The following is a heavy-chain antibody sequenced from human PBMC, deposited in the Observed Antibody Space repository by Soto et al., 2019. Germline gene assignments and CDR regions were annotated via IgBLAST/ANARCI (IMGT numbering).Heavy chain of an antibody. D-gene: IGHD2-2*01. V-gene: IGHV1-2*04. CDR2: INPNSGGT. CDR3: ARADIVVVPAEDYYGMDV. CDR1: GGSFSSYT. J-gene: IGHJ6*02. Sequence: SVKGSRKASGGSFSSYTISWVRQAPGQGREWMGWINPNSGGTNYAQKFQGWVTMTRDTSISTAYMELSRLRSDDTAVYYCARADIVVVPAEDYYGMDVWGQGTTVTVSS.